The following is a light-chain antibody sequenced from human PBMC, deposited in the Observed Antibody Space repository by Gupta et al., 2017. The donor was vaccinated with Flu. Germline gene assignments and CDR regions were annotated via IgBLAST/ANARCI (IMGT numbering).Light chain of an antibody. Sequence: EIVLTQSPATLSLSPGERATLSCRASQSVSSYLAWYQQKPGQAPRLLIYDASNRATGIPARFSGSGSWTDFTLTISSLEPEDLAVYYCQQRSNWPLTFGPGTKVDIK. V-gene: IGKV3-11*01. CDR1: QSVSSY. J-gene: IGKJ3*01. CDR3: QQRSNWPLT. CDR2: DAS.